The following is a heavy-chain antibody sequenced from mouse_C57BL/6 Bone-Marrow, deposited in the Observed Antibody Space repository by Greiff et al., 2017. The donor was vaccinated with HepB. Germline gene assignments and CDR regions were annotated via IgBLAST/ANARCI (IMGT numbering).Heavy chain of an antibody. CDR1: EYEFPSHD. V-gene: IGHV5-2*01. CDR2: INSDGGST. J-gene: IGHJ2*01. Sequence: EVKLMESGGGLVQPGESLKLSCESNEYEFPSHDMSWVRKTPEKRLELVAAINSDGGSTYYPDTMERRFIISRDNTKKTLYLQMSSLRSEDTALYYCARIYYGNGGYYFDYWGQGTTLTVSS. CDR3: ARIYYGNGGYYFDY. D-gene: IGHD2-1*01.